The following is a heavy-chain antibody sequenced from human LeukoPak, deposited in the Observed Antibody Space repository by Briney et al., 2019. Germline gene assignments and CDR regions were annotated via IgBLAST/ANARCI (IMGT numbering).Heavy chain of an antibody. Sequence: SETLSLTCTGSGGSISSYYWSWIRQPPGKGLEWIGYIYYSGSTNYNPSLKSRVTISVDTSKNQFSLKLSSVTAADTAVYYCARSGWGYFDYWGQGTLVTVSS. CDR2: IYYSGST. D-gene: IGHD6-19*01. V-gene: IGHV4-59*01. CDR1: GGSISSYY. CDR3: ARSGWGYFDY. J-gene: IGHJ4*02.